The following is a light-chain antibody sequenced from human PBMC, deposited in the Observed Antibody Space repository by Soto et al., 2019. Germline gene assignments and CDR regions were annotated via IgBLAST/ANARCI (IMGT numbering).Light chain of an antibody. CDR1: QSVTTN. Sequence: EVVMTQSPATLSVSPGERATLSCRASQSVTTNMAWYQQKPGQAPRLLIYGASTRATGIPARFSGSRSGTEFTLTINSLQSEDFAVYYCQQHSHWPPWTFGQGAKVDIK. J-gene: IGKJ1*01. CDR3: QQHSHWPPWT. CDR2: GAS. V-gene: IGKV3-15*01.